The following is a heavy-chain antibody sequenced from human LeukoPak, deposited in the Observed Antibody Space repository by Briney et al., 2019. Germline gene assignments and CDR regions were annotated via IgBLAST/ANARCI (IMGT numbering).Heavy chain of an antibody. CDR3: ARVGYYDSSDYYHEDGFDI. Sequence: HPGGSLRLSCAASGFTFDDYAMHWVRQAPGKGLEWVSGISWNSGSIGYADSVKGRFTISRDNAKNSLYLQMNSLRAEDTAVYYCARVGYYDSSDYYHEDGFDIWGQGTMVTVSS. D-gene: IGHD3-22*01. J-gene: IGHJ3*02. CDR2: ISWNSGSI. V-gene: IGHV3-9*01. CDR1: GFTFDDYA.